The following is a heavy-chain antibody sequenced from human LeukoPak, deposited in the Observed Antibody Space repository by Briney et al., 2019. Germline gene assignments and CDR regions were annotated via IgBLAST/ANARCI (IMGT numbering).Heavy chain of an antibody. CDR3: ASLGIAAAGFDY. Sequence: GGSLRHSCAASGFTFSSYAMHWVRQAPGKGLEWVAVISYDGSNKYYADSVKGRFTISRDNSKNTLYLQMNSLRAEDTAVYYCASLGIAAAGFDYWGQGTLVTVSS. CDR2: ISYDGSNK. D-gene: IGHD6-13*01. J-gene: IGHJ4*02. CDR1: GFTFSSYA. V-gene: IGHV3-30-3*01.